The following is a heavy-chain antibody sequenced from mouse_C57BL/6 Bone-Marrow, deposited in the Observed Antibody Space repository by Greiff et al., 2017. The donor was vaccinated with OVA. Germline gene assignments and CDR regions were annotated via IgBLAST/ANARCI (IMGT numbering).Heavy chain of an antibody. CDR1: GFSLTSYG. CDR2: IWRGGST. J-gene: IGHJ4*01. V-gene: IGHV2-5*01. D-gene: IGHD3-2*02. Sequence: QVQLKQSGPGLVQPSQSLSITCTVSGFSLTSYGVHWVRQSPGQGLEWLGVIWRGGSTDYNAAFMSRLSITKDNSKSQVFFKMNSLQADDTAIYYCAKKGDSSRGAMDDWGQGTSVTVSS. CDR3: AKKGDSSRGAMDD.